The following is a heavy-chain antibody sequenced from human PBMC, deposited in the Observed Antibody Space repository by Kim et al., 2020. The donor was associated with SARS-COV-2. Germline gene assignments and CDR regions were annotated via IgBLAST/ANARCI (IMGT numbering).Heavy chain of an antibody. CDR2: INWNGGST. CDR3: ARGHSSGWYGFDY. V-gene: IGHV3-20*04. D-gene: IGHD6-19*01. J-gene: IGHJ4*02. CDR1: GFTFDDYG. Sequence: GGSLRLSCAASGFTFDDYGMSWVRQAPGKGLELVSGINWNGGSTGYADSVKGRFTISRDNAKNSLYLQMNSLRAEDTALYYCARGHSSGWYGFDYLGQGTLVPVSS.